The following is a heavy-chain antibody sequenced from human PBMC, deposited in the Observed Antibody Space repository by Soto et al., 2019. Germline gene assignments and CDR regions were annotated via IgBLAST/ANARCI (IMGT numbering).Heavy chain of an antibody. CDR3: ARYGLNYYGSGSYLYGMDV. CDR2: IIPIFGTA. J-gene: IGHJ6*02. V-gene: IGHV1-69*13. D-gene: IGHD3-10*01. Sequence: ASVKVSCKASGGTVSSCAISWVRQATGQGLEWMGGIIPIFGTANYAQKFQGRVTITADESTSTAYMELSSLRSEDTAVYYCARYGLNYYGSGSYLYGMDVWGQGTTVTV. CDR1: GGTVSSCA.